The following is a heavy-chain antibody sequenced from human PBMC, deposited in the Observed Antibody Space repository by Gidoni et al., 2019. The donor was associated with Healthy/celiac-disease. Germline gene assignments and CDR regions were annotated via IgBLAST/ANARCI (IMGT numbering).Heavy chain of an antibody. CDR2: IYSGGST. Sequence: EVQLVESGGGLVQHGGSLRLSCAASGFTVSSNYMSWVRQAPGKGLEWVSVIYSGGSTYYADSVKGRFTISRDNSKNTLYLQMNSLRAEDTAVYYCAREDSSGYPGYWGQGTLVTVSS. V-gene: IGHV3-66*01. CDR1: GFTVSSNY. CDR3: AREDSSGYPGY. J-gene: IGHJ4*02. D-gene: IGHD3-22*01.